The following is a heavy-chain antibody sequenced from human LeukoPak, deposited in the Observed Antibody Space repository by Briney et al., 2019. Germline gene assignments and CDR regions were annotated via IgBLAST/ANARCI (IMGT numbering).Heavy chain of an antibody. CDR2: INSDGSST. Sequence: GGSLRLSCAASGFTFSSYWMHWVRQAPGKGLVWVSRINSDGSSTSYADSVKGRFTISRDNAKNTLYLQMNSLRAEDTAVYCCARDESTMVRGVIILYYFDYWGQGTLVTVSS. CDR1: GFTFSSYW. D-gene: IGHD3-10*01. CDR3: ARDESTMVRGVIILYYFDY. V-gene: IGHV3-74*01. J-gene: IGHJ4*02.